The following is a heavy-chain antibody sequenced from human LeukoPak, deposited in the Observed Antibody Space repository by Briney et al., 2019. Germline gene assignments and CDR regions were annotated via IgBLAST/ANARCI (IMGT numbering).Heavy chain of an antibody. V-gene: IGHV5-51*01. CDR3: ARGDYSYYFDY. CDR2: IYPSDSDT. J-gene: IGHJ4*02. Sequence: GESLKISCKGSGYSFTNYWIGWVRQMPGKGLEWMGIIYPSDSDTRYSPSFQGQVIISADKSISTAYLQWSSLKASDTAMYYCARGDYSYYFDYWGQGTLVTVSS. D-gene: IGHD4-11*01. CDR1: GYSFTNYW.